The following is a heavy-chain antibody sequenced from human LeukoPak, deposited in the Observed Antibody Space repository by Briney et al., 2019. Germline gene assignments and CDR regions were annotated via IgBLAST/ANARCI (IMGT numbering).Heavy chain of an antibody. J-gene: IGHJ4*02. V-gene: IGHV3-21*01. Sequence: GRTLRPSSAAFGFTFRSYSMNWAPKAPGNGMEWLSSISSSGSYIYYADSVKGRFTISRDNAKNSLYLQMNSLRAEDTAVYYCARQVYCGGDCYYSTPVDYWGQRTLVTVSS. CDR3: ARQVYCGGDCYYSTPVDY. D-gene: IGHD2-21*02. CDR2: ISSSGSYI. CDR1: GFTFRSYS.